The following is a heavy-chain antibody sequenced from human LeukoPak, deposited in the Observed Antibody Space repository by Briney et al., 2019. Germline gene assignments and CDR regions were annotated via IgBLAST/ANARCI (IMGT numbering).Heavy chain of an antibody. CDR3: ARGRDDFWSGSPDY. CDR2: ISSSSSYI. J-gene: IGHJ4*02. D-gene: IGHD3-3*01. Sequence: GGSLRLSCAASGFTFSSYSMNWVRQAPGKGLEWVSSISSSSSYIYYANSVKGRFTISRDNAKNSLYLQMNSLRAEDTAVYYCARGRDDFWSGSPDYWGQGTLVTVSS. CDR1: GFTFSSYS. V-gene: IGHV3-21*01.